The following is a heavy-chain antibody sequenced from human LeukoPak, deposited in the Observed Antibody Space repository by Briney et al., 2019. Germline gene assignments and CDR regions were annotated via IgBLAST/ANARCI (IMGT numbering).Heavy chain of an antibody. CDR1: GISLSDYY. J-gene: IGHJ5*02. Sequence: SETLSLTCGVSGISLSDYYWTWVRQSPGKGLEWVGEVSHDGDNNYNPSLKSRVSISVDTSNDQFSLKLSSVTAADTGVYYCARHIKGEMGFNWFDPWGQGTLVTVSS. V-gene: IGHV4-34*01. CDR2: VSHDGDN. D-gene: IGHD2-21*01. CDR3: ARHIKGEMGFNWFDP.